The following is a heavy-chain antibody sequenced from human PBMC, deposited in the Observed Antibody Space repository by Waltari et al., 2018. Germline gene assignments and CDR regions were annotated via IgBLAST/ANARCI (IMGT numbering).Heavy chain of an antibody. CDR1: GGTFSSYA. V-gene: IGHV1-69*13. D-gene: IGHD3-10*01. CDR2: IIPIFGTA. J-gene: IGHJ5*02. Sequence: QVQLVQSGAEVKKPGSSVKVSCKASGGTFSSYAISWVRQAPGQGLEWMGGIIPIFGTANYAQKFQGRVTITADESTSTAYMELSSLRSEDTAVYYCASAIYYYGSGSYYHNWFDPWGQGTLVIVSS. CDR3: ASAIYYYGSGSYYHNWFDP.